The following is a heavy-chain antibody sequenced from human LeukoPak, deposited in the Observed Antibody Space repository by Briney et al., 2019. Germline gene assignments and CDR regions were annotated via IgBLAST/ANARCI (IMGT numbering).Heavy chain of an antibody. V-gene: IGHV3-23*01. CDR3: VRGTVLRPRSAVDI. Sequence: GGSLRLSCAASGFTIMNSAMNWVRQAPGKGLEWVSAINGTAINTDYADSVKGRFTISRDSSKNTLYLQMNSLRAEDTAVYYCVRGTVLRPRSAVDIWGQGTMVTVSS. J-gene: IGHJ3*02. CDR1: GFTIMNSA. D-gene: IGHD3-3*01. CDR2: INGTAINT.